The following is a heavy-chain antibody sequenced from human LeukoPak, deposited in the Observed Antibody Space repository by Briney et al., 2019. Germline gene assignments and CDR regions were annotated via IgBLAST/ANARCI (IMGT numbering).Heavy chain of an antibody. CDR3: AKQEGALIENWCFDH. CDR1: GFTFSDFA. Sequence: QPGAPLRLSCAASGFTFSDFAMSWVRLAPGKGLEWFSSIEKNAGGAYYADSVKGRFTVSRDNYKNTLYLQMSSLRVEDTALYYCAKQEGALIENWCFDHWGLGTLVTVSS. V-gene: IGHV3-23*01. D-gene: IGHD1-26*01. CDR2: IEKNAGGA. J-gene: IGHJ4*02.